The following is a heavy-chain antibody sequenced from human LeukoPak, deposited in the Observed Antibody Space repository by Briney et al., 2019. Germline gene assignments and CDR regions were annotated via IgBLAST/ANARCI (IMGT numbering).Heavy chain of an antibody. J-gene: IGHJ4*02. V-gene: IGHV4-59*01. CDR1: GGSISSYY. CDR2: IYYSGST. CDR3: ARGSGPGSFDY. Sequence: SETLSLTCTVSGGSISSYYWSWIRQPPGKGLEWIGYIYYSGSTNYNPSLKSRVTISVDTSKNQFSLKLSSVTAADTAVYHCARGSGPGSFDYWGQGTLVTVSS.